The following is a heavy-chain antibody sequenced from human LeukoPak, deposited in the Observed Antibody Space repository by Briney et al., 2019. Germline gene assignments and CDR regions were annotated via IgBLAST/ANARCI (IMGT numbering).Heavy chain of an antibody. V-gene: IGHV3-9*01. CDR2: ISWNSGSI. D-gene: IGHD4-17*01. CDR3: AKDVSLYGDYVFDY. Sequence: PGGSLRLSCAASGFTFDDYAMHWVRQAPGKGLEWVSGISWNSGSIGYADSVKGRFTISRDNAKNSLYLQMNSLRAEDTALYYCAKDVSLYGDYVFDYWGQETLATVSS. J-gene: IGHJ4*02. CDR1: GFTFDDYA.